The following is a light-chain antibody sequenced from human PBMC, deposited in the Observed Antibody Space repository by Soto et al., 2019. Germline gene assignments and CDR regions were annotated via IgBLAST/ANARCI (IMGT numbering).Light chain of an antibody. CDR3: QQYGSSPGFT. V-gene: IGKV3-20*01. J-gene: IGKJ3*01. CDR1: QSINNRY. Sequence: EIVLTQSPGTLSLSPGERATLSCRASQSINNRYLAWYQQKPGQAPRLLIYAASSRATGIPDRFSGSGSGTDFPLTNSRLEPEDFAVYYCQQYGSSPGFTFVHGTKVDIK. CDR2: AAS.